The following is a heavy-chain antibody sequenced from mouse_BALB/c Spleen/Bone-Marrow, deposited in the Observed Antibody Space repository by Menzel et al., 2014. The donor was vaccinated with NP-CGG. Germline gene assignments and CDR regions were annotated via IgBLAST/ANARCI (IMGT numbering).Heavy chain of an antibody. Sequence: EVQLLQSGAELVKTGASVNLSCPASGFSFSSYCMNWVRRTPGKGLEWIGNIDPENGTINYKQNLKDKSTITRDNAKRTLYLQINNMRSEDTALYYCARLEYYCYFDYWGEGTTLTGAS. D-gene: IGHD1-1*01. J-gene: IGHJ2*01. V-gene: IGHV4-1*02. CDR3: ARLEYYCYFDY. CDR2: IDPENGTI. CDR1: GFSFSSYC.